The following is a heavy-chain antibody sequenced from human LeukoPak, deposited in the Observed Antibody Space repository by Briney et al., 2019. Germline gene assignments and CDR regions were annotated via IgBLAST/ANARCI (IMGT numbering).Heavy chain of an antibody. Sequence: SETLSLTCAVYGGSFSGYYWSWIRQPPGKGLEWIGEINHSGSTNYNPSLKSRVTISVDTSKNQFSLKLGSVTAADTAVYYCARWEPEQLLRSFDYWGQGTLVTVSS. CDR2: INHSGST. V-gene: IGHV4-34*01. J-gene: IGHJ4*02. CDR3: ARWEPEQLLRSFDY. D-gene: IGHD1-26*01. CDR1: GGSFSGYY.